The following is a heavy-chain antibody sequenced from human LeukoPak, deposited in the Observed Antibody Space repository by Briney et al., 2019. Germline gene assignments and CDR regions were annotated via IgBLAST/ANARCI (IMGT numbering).Heavy chain of an antibody. CDR3: ARARSNWDYYFDY. CDR1: GGSISSYY. V-gene: IGHV4-59*01. J-gene: IGHJ4*02. D-gene: IGHD1-7*01. Sequence: PSETLSLTCTVSGGSISSYYWSWIRQPPGKGLEWIGYIYYSGSTNYNPSLKSRVTISVDTSENQFSLKLSSVTAADTAVYYCARARSNWDYYFDYWGQGTLVTVSS. CDR2: IYYSGST.